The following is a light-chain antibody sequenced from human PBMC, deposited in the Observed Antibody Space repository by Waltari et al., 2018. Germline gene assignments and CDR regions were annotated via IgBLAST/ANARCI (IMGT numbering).Light chain of an antibody. V-gene: IGKV3-11*01. J-gene: IGKJ2*01. CDR3: QQRGNWPSGYT. Sequence: EIVLTQSPATLSLSPGETATLSCRASQGVSTYLTWYQQKPGQAPRLPIYDASRRATGIPARFSGSGSGTDFTLTISSLEPEDFAVYYCQQRGNWPSGYTFGQGTKLEIK. CDR2: DAS. CDR1: QGVSTY.